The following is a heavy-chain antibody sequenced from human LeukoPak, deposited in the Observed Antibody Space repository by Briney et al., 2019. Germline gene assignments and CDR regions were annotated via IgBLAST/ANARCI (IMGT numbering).Heavy chain of an antibody. CDR3: AGGAYSSSFDAFDI. CDR1: GGSISSSSYY. D-gene: IGHD6-13*01. J-gene: IGHJ3*02. V-gene: IGHV4-39*01. Sequence: SETLSLTCTVSGGSISSSSYYWGWIRQPPGKGLEWIGSIYYSGSTYYNPSLKSRVTISVDTSKNQFSLKLSSVTAADTAVYYCAGGAYSSSFDAFDIWGQGTMVTVSS. CDR2: IYYSGST.